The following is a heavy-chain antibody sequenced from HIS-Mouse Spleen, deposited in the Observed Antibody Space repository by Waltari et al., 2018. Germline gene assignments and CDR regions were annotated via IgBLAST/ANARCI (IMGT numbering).Heavy chain of an antibody. CDR3: AKDRGSQFDY. CDR1: GFTFSGYG. CDR2: ISYDGSNK. J-gene: IGHJ4*02. V-gene: IGHV3-30*18. D-gene: IGHD1-26*01. Sequence: QVQLVESGGGVVQPGRSVRLPCAALGFTFSGYGMHWVRQAPGKGLEWVAVISYDGSNKYYADSVKGRFTISRDNSKNTLYLQMNSLRAEDTAVYYCAKDRGSQFDYWGQGTLVTVSS.